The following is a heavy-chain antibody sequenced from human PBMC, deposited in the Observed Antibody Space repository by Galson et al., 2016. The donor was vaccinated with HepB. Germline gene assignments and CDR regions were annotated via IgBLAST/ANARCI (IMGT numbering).Heavy chain of an antibody. Sequence: TLSLTCTVFGGSIGSSSYYWNWIRQHPGKGLEWVGSIYYTGSTYYNPSLKSRLTISVDTSKSQFSLKLTSVTAADTAVYYGVREFSGSWYDSWGQGTLVTVSS. CDR2: IYYTGST. J-gene: IGHJ5*01. V-gene: IGHV4-31*03. CDR3: VREFSGSWYDS. CDR1: GGSIGSSSYY. D-gene: IGHD6-25*01.